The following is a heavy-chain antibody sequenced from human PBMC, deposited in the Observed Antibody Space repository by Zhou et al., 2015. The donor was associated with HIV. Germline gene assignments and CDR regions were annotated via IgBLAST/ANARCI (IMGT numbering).Heavy chain of an antibody. CDR3: ARDAHYYDSSGDGANAFDI. J-gene: IGHJ3*02. V-gene: IGHV1-69*12. CDR1: GGTFSSFS. Sequence: QVQLVQSGAEVKKPGSSVKVSCKASGGTFSSFSISWVRQAPGQGLEWMGGIIPIFNTATYAQRFQGRLTITADESTSTAYMELSSLRSEDTAVYYCARDAHYYDSSGDGANAFDIWGQGTMVTVSS. CDR2: IIPIFNTA. D-gene: IGHD3-22*01.